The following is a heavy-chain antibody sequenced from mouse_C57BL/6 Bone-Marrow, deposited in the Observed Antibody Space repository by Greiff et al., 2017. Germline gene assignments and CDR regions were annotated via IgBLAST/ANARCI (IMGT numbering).Heavy chain of an antibody. J-gene: IGHJ2*01. D-gene: IGHD1-1*01. V-gene: IGHV1-64*01. CDR3: ARESYYGSSIDY. CDR2: IHPNSGST. CDR1: GYTFTSYW. Sequence: QVQLQQPGAELVKPGASVKLSCKASGYTFTSYWMHWVKQRPGQGLEWIGMIHPNSGSTNYNEKFKSKATLTVDKSSSTAYMQLSSLTSEDSAVYYCARESYYGSSIDYWGQGTTLTVSS.